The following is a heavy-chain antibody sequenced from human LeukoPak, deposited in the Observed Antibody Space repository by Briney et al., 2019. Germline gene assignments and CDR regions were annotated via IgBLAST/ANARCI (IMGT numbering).Heavy chain of an antibody. CDR1: GGSINSY. CDR3: ARQVGLATVAV. J-gene: IGHJ4*02. V-gene: IGHV4-4*07. D-gene: IGHD4-23*01. CDR2: ISGSGTI. Sequence: KPSETLSLTCTVSGGSINSYWSWIRQPAGKGLEWIGRISGSGTITYNPSLKSRVTISLDTSKNQFSLKLSSVTAADTAVYYCARQVGLATVAVWGQGTLVTVSS.